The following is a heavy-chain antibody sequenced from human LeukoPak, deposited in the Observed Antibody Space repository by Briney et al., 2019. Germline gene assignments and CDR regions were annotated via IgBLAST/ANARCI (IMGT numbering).Heavy chain of an antibody. Sequence: SETLSLTCAVSGGSISSSNWWSWVRQPPGKGLEWIGEIYHSGSTNYNPSLKSRVTISVDKSKNQFSLKLGSVTAADTAVYYCARAVVVVPAAIYYYYGMDVWGQGTTVTVSS. J-gene: IGHJ6*02. CDR3: ARAVVVVPAAIYYYYGMDV. CDR1: GGSISSSNW. D-gene: IGHD2-2*01. V-gene: IGHV4-4*02. CDR2: IYHSGST.